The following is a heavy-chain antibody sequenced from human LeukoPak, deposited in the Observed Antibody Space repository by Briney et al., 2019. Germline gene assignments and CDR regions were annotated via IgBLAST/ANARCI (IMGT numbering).Heavy chain of an antibody. CDR1: GYTFTGYY. V-gene: IGHV1-2*02. CDR3: TRVASGTISRIDY. J-gene: IGHJ4*02. D-gene: IGHD2-2*01. CDR2: INPNRGGT. Sequence: SVSVSCKASGYTFTGYYMHWVRRAPGQGLEWMGLINPNRGGTKYAQKFEGRVTMTRDTSSTTAYMEVSRLRSDDTAVYYCTRVASGTISRIDYWGQGTLVTVSS.